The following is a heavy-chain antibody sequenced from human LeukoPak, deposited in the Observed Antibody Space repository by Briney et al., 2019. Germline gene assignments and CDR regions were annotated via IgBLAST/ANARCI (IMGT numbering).Heavy chain of an antibody. J-gene: IGHJ1*01. CDR1: GGSFSSRSYY. CDR3: ARRRIPATITGSKLSSRFDT. CDR2: IDYTGST. D-gene: IGHD5-12*01. Sequence: PSETLSLTCTFSGGSFSSRSYYWAWIRQPPGKGLEWIGEIDYTGSTNYNPSLKSRIKMSVDTSKNQFSVNLNSVTAADTAFYYCARRRIPATITGSKLSSRFDTWGQGTLVTVSS. V-gene: IGHV4-39*07.